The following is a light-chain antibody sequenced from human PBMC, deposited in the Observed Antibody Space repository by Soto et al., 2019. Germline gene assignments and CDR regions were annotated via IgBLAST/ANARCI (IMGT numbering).Light chain of an antibody. CDR3: QPYNNN. CDR2: DVS. Sequence: IQMTQSPSSLSASVGDRVTITCRASQGISNYLAWYQQKPGTVPKVLIYDVSTLGSGVPSRFSGSGSGTEFTLTISSLQPDDFATYYCQPYNNNFGQGTKVDIK. J-gene: IGKJ2*01. CDR1: QGISNY. V-gene: IGKV1D-13*01.